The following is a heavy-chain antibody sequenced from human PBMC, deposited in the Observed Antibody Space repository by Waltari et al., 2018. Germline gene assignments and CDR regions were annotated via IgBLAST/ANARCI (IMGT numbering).Heavy chain of an antibody. Sequence: QEQLVQSGSEVKKPGASVRVSCRASGYTFTDYHLHWFRQTPNQRFELMVWFNPKKGYSDPPANFLVRVTMSRDTSINTVYLDLSGLRSDDTAVYFCARDPGPIVGAPDRWGQGTLVTVFS. J-gene: IGHJ5*02. CDR3: ARDPGPIVGAPDR. CDR2: FNPKKGYS. D-gene: IGHD1-26*01. V-gene: IGHV1-2*07. CDR1: GYTFTDYH.